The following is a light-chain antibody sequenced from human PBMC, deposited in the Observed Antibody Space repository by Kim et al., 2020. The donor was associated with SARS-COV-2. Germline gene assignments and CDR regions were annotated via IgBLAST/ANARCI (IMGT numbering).Light chain of an antibody. CDR3: CSYAGSSTSVV. Sequence: QSITISCTGTSSDVGSYNLVSWYQQHPGKAPKLMIYEVSKRPSGVSNRFSGSKSGNTASLTISGLQAEDEADYYCCSYAGSSTSVVFGGGTQLTV. CDR2: EVS. J-gene: IGLJ2*01. CDR1: SSDVGSYNL. V-gene: IGLV2-23*02.